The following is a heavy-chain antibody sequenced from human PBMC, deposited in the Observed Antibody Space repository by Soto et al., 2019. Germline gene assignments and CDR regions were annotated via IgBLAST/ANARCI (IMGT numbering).Heavy chain of an antibody. CDR2: ISGNGGST. J-gene: IGHJ3*02. CDR3: AKRLFAIVVVGGYDI. D-gene: IGHD5-18*01. CDR1: GFTFSSYA. V-gene: IGHV3-23*01. Sequence: LRLSCAASGFTFSSYAMSWVRQAPGKGLEWVSDISGNGGSTYYADSVKGRFTISRDNSKNTLFLEMNSLRVEDTAVYYCAKRLFAIVVVGGYDIWGQGTKVTVS.